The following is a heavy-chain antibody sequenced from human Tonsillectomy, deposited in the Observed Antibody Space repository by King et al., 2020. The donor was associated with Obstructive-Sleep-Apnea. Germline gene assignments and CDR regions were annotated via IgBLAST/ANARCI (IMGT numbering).Heavy chain of an antibody. V-gene: IGHV1-2*02. CDR1: GYTFTAYY. CDR3: ATVAVTTATYYFDY. Sequence: VQLVQSGAEVKKPGASVKVSCRASGYTFTAYYVHWVRQAPGQGLEWRGWINPNSGGTKYAQNFQGRVTMTRDTSISTAYMDLSRLRSDDTAVYYCATVAVTTATYYFDYWGQGTLVTVSS. J-gene: IGHJ4*02. CDR2: INPNSGGT. D-gene: IGHD4-17*01.